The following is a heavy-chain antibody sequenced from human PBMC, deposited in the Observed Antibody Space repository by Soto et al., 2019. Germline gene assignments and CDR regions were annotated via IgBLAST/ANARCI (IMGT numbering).Heavy chain of an antibody. CDR3: ASMGYHYGSGSYPLDY. D-gene: IGHD3-10*01. V-gene: IGHV4-59*08. CDR2: MYNSGRT. J-gene: IGHJ4*02. CDR1: GGSISSYY. Sequence: SETLSLTCTVSGGSISSYYWTWIRQPPGKGLEWIGFMYNSGRTHYNPSLKSRVTISLDTSKNQFSLNLRSATAADTAVYYCASMGYHYGSGSYPLDYWGQGTLVTVSS.